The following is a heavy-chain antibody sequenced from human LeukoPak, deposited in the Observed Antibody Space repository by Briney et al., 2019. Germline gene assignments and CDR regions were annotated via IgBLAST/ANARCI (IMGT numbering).Heavy chain of an antibody. V-gene: IGHV1-18*01. CDR3: ARVQGYYDSSGYPD. Sequence: GASVKVSCNASGYTFTNFGISWVRQAPGQGLEWLGWISTYNGNTNYAQKLLGRVTMTTDTSTNIAYMELRSLRSDDTAVYYCARVQGYYDSSGYPDWGQGTLVTVSS. J-gene: IGHJ4*02. CDR1: GYTFTNFG. CDR2: ISTYNGNT. D-gene: IGHD3-22*01.